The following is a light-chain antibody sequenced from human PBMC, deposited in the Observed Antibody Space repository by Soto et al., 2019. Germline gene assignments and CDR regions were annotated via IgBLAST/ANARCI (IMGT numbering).Light chain of an antibody. CDR1: QSVGAGY. CDR2: GAS. Sequence: EIVLTQSPGTLSLSQGERATLSCRAGQSVGAGYLAWYQQKPGQAPRLLIYGASSRATGIPDRFSGSGSGTDFTLTISRLEPEDFAVYYCQQYGSSPRTFGQGTKVEIK. J-gene: IGKJ1*01. V-gene: IGKV3-20*01. CDR3: QQYGSSPRT.